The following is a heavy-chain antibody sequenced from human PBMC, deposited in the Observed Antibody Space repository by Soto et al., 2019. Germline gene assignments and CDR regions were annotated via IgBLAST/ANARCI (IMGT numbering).Heavy chain of an antibody. Sequence: ESLRMSCTGSGYTFTRNWIGWVRQMPGKGLEWMGIIFPIDSDTRYSPSSQGQVTISADNSISTAYLQWSSLKASDTAIYYCATPGGRDFNAFDVWGQGTMVTV. D-gene: IGHD2-21*02. V-gene: IGHV5-51*01. CDR3: ATPGGRDFNAFDV. CDR1: GYTFTRNW. CDR2: IFPIDSDT. J-gene: IGHJ3*01.